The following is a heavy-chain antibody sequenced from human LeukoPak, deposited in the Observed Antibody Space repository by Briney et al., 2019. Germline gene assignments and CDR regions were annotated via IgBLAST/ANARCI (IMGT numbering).Heavy chain of an antibody. J-gene: IGHJ5*02. CDR2: IYYSGST. Sequence: SETLSLTCTVSGGSISSSSYYWGWIRQPPGKGLEWIGSIYYSGSTYYNPSLKSRGTVSVDPSKNQFSLKLSSVTAADTAVYYCARARGIVVVPAAIDWFDPWGQGTLVTVSS. CDR1: GGSISSSSYY. D-gene: IGHD2-2*01. V-gene: IGHV4-39*07. CDR3: ARARGIVVVPAAIDWFDP.